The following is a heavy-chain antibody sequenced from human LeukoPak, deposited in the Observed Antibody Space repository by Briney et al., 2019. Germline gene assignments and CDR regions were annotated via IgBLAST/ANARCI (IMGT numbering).Heavy chain of an antibody. CDR3: ARGGKAQDY. Sequence: GSLRLSCAASGFTFSSYAMHWVRQAPGKGLEYVSAISSNGGSTYYANSVKGRFTISRDNAKNSLYLQMNSLRAEDTALYYCARGGKAQDYWGQGTLVTVSS. D-gene: IGHD4-23*01. V-gene: IGHV3-64*01. CDR1: GFTFSSYA. CDR2: ISSNGGST. J-gene: IGHJ4*02.